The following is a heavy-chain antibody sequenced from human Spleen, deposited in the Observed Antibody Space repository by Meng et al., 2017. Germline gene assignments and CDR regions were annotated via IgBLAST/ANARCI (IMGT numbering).Heavy chain of an antibody. CDR3: ARSSSYHDGSSGHDFDS. J-gene: IGHJ4*02. D-gene: IGHD3-22*01. CDR2: IYYNGRT. Sequence: LQESGPGLVWPSATLSLTFSVSCGSVSSLSYYWSWVRLPPRKGLEWIGFIYYNGRTNYNPSFESRVTISTDTSKNQFSLKLSSVTAADTAVYYCARSSSYHDGSSGHDFDSWGQGTLVTVSS. CDR1: CGSVSSLSYY. V-gene: IGHV4-61*01.